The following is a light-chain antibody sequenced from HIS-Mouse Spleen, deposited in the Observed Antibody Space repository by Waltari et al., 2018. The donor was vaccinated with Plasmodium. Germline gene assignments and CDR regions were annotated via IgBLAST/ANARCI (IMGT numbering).Light chain of an antibody. CDR1: ALPKQY. V-gene: IGLV3-25*03. CDR2: KDS. CDR3: QSADSSGTPNWV. J-gene: IGLJ3*02. Sequence: SYELTQPPSVSVSPGQTARITCSGDALPKQYAYWYQQKPGQAPVLVIYKDSERPSGITERFSGSSSGTTVTLTISGVQAEDEADYYCQSADSSGTPNWVFGGGTKLTVL.